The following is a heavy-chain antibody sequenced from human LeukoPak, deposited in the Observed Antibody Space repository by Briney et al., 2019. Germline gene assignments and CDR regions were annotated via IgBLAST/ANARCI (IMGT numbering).Heavy chain of an antibody. CDR1: GFTFSDYY. V-gene: IGHV3-11*06. Sequence: PGGSLRPSCAASGFTFSDYYMSWIRQAPGKGLEWVSYISSSSSYTNYADSVKGRFTISGDNAKNSLYLQMNSLRAEDTAVYYCARDEVAAAGNDYWGQGTLVTVSS. J-gene: IGHJ4*02. CDR2: ISSSSSYT. CDR3: ARDEVAAAGNDY. D-gene: IGHD6-13*01.